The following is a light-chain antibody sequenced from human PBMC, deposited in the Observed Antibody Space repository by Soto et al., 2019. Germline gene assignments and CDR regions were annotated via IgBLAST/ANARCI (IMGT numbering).Light chain of an antibody. CDR1: SSDVGGYNY. J-gene: IGLJ3*02. V-gene: IGLV2-11*01. CDR3: CSSAGTYTSV. Sequence: QSSLTQPRSVSGSPGQSVTISCTGTSSDVGGYNYVSWYQKHPGKAPKLMISDVSKRPSGVPDRFSGSKSGNTASLTISGLQAEDEADYYCCSSAGTYTSVFGGGTKLTVL. CDR2: DVS.